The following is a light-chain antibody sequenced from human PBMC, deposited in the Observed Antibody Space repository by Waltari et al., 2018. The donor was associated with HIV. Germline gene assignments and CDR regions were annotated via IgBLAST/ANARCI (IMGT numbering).Light chain of an antibody. CDR3: QSYDSSLNGWV. J-gene: IGLJ3*02. Sequence: QSVLTQPPSVSGAPGRKVTISCTGSSSNIGAGYDVYWYQQCPGTAPNVLIYGNANRPAGAPDLFSGSKSGNSASLPIPGLQADCEADYCCQSYDSSLNGWVFGGGTKLTV. CDR1: SSNIGAGYD. V-gene: IGLV1-40*01. CDR2: GNA.